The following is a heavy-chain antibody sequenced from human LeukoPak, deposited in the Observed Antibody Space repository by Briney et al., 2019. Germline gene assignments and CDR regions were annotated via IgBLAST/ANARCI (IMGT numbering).Heavy chain of an antibody. Sequence: GGSLGLSCAASGFTFSDAWMSWVRQAPGKGLEWVGRIKSKTDGGTTDYTAPVKGRFTISRDDSENTLYLQMNSLKTEDTAVYYCSTQSIPFAYWGQGTLVTVSS. CDR3: STQSIPFAY. CDR1: GFTFSDAW. J-gene: IGHJ4*02. V-gene: IGHV3-15*01. CDR2: IKSKTDGGTT.